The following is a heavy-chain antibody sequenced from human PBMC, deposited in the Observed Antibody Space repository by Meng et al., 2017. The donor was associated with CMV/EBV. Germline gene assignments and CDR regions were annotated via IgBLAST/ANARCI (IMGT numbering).Heavy chain of an antibody. CDR2: IRSKAYGETT. Sequence: GESLKISCTASGFTFGDYAMSWVRQAPGKGLEWVGFIRSKAYGETTEYAASVKGTFTISRDDSKSIAYLQMNSLKTEDTAVYYCTSGFTVTIYYYYGMDVWGQGTTVTVSS. D-gene: IGHD4-11*01. CDR1: GFTFGDYA. V-gene: IGHV3-49*04. J-gene: IGHJ6*02. CDR3: TSGFTVTIYYYYGMDV.